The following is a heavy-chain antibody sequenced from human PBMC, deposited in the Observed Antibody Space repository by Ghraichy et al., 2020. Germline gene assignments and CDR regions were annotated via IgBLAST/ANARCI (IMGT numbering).Heavy chain of an antibody. CDR3: ARHHWRGNDAFYI. D-gene: IGHD3-16*01. J-gene: IGHJ3*02. V-gene: IGHV4-39*01. Sequence: SETLSLTCTVSGGSISSNDDYWGWIRQPPGKGLEWIGSIFYNGNDYYNPSLKSRVTISVDTSKNQFSLKLSSVTAADTAVYYCARHHWRGNDAFYIWDQGPLVTVS. CDR2: IFYNGND. CDR1: GGSISSNDDY.